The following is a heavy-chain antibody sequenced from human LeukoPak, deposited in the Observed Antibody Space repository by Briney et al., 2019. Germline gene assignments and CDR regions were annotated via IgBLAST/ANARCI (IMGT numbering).Heavy chain of an antibody. CDR3: ARDGLGFYFDS. D-gene: IGHD3-22*01. J-gene: IGHJ4*02. Sequence: GGSLRLCCGSSGFTLSCHFMKWGRQPPGEVVGWVSTIYSGGSTYYADSVQGRFTISRDNSQNKLYLQMKSPRPDATAVYYCARDGLGFYFDSWGQGTLVTVSS. CDR1: GFTLSCHF. CDR2: IYSGGST. V-gene: IGHV3-66*01.